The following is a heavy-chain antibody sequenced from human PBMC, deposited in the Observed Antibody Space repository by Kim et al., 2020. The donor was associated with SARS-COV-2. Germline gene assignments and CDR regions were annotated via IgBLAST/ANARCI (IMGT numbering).Heavy chain of an antibody. V-gene: IGHV4-39*01. CDR3: AGSYYYDSSGYSPFDY. J-gene: IGHJ4*02. D-gene: IGHD3-22*01. Sequence: LKSRVTISVDTSKNQFSLKLSSVTAADTAVYYCAGSYYYDSSGYSPFDYWGQGTLVTVSS.